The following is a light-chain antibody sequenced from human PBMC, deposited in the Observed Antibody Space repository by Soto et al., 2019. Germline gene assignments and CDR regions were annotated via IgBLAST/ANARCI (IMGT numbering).Light chain of an antibody. V-gene: IGLV2-14*01. CDR2: GVT. J-gene: IGLJ1*01. CDR3: SSYTSSATLYV. CDR1: SSDIGGYNY. Sequence: QSVLTQPASLSGSPGQSITISCTGTSSDIGGYNYVSWYQQHPGKAPKLMIYGVTNRPSGVSNRFSGSKSGNTASLTISGLQAEDEADYYCSSYTSSATLYVFGTGTKLTVL.